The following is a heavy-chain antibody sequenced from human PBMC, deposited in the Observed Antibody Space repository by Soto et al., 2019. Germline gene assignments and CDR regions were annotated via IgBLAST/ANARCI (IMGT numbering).Heavy chain of an antibody. Sequence: SETLSLTCTASGGSSSSSTYSWGWIRQPPGKGLEWIGSMHYSGATYYNPSLKSRVSISVDTSKSQFSLKLTFVTAADTAVYYCARHAAAAGRNWFDPWGQGTLVT. V-gene: IGHV4-39*01. J-gene: IGHJ5*02. CDR2: MHYSGAT. CDR1: GGSSSSSTYS. CDR3: ARHAAAAGRNWFDP. D-gene: IGHD6-13*01.